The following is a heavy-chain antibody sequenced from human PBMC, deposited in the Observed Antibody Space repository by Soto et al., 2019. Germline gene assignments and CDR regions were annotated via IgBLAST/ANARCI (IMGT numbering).Heavy chain of an antibody. V-gene: IGHV5-10-1*01. CDR3: ARQIYDSDTGPNFQYYFDS. CDR1: GDSFAGYW. J-gene: IGHJ4*02. Sequence: GQSVKISCKASGDSFAGYWSTWVRQKPGKGLEWMGRIDPSDSQTYYSPSFRGHVTISVTKSITTVFLQWSSLRASDTAMYYCARQIYDSDTGPNFQYYFDSWGQGTPVTVSS. D-gene: IGHD3-22*01. CDR2: IDPSDSQT.